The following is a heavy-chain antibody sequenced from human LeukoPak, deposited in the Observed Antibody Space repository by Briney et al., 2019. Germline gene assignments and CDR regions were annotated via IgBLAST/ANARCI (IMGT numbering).Heavy chain of an antibody. CDR3: AKSFGDYSSTWNTRNWFDP. Sequence: GGSLRLSCAASRFTFGNYAMNWVRQAPGKGLEWVSAISGSGGATYYADSVKGRFTISRDNPKNRLYQQMNSLRAEDTAVYYCAKSFGDYSSTWNTRNWFDPWGQGTLVTVSS. V-gene: IGHV3-23*01. J-gene: IGHJ5*02. CDR2: ISGSGGAT. D-gene: IGHD6-13*01. CDR1: RFTFGNYA.